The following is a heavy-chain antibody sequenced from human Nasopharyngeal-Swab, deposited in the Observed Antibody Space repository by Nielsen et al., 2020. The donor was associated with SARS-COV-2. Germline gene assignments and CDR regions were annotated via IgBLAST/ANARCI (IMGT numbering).Heavy chain of an antibody. Sequence: SETLSLTCTVSGDSISRGGYYWSWIRQHPGKGLEWIGFSYYSGSTYYNPSLKSRITISVDMSKNQFSLNLRSVTAADTAVYYCAREEGYGMDVWGQGTTATVSS. J-gene: IGHJ6*02. V-gene: IGHV4-31*03. CDR2: SYYSGST. CDR1: GDSISRGGYY. CDR3: AREEGYGMDV.